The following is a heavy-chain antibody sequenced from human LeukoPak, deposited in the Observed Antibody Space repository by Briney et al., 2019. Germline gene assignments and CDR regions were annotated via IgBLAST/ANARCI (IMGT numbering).Heavy chain of an antibody. CDR3: ARRRDLYSGSYYPFDY. J-gene: IGHJ4*02. D-gene: IGHD1-26*01. CDR1: GYSFNSYW. CDR2: IYPGDSDA. Sequence: GGALQISCKGSGYSFNSYWIGWVRQMPGKGLKWMGIIYPGDSDARYSPSFQGQVTISADKSISTAYLQWSSLKASDTAMYYCARRRDLYSGSYYPFDYWGQGTLVTVSS. V-gene: IGHV5-51*01.